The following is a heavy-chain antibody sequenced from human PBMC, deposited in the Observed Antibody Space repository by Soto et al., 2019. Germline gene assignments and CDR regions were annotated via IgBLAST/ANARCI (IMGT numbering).Heavy chain of an antibody. D-gene: IGHD6-19*01. CDR3: AKAGSGPLDY. Sequence: SETLSLTCTVSGGSFKSGSYSWSWIRQPPGKGLEWIGYVYHTGRTSYNPSLKSRVSISMDTSKNQFSLNLDSVTAADTAVYFCAKAGSGPLDYWGQGTLVTVSS. V-gene: IGHV4-61*01. CDR2: VYHTGRT. J-gene: IGHJ4*02. CDR1: GGSFKSGSYS.